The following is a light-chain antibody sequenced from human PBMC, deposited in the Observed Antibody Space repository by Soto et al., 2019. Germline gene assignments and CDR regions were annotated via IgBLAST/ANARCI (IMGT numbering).Light chain of an antibody. Sequence: SALTQPPSVSATPGQTVTISCSGTAPSIGNHCVSWYQQLPGTAPKLLIYDNDKRPSEIPDRFSGSKSGTSATLGITGLQTGDEADYFCGTWDSSLSAGVFGTGTKVTVL. CDR2: DND. CDR3: GTWDSSLSAGV. CDR1: APSIGNHC. V-gene: IGLV1-51*01. J-gene: IGLJ1*01.